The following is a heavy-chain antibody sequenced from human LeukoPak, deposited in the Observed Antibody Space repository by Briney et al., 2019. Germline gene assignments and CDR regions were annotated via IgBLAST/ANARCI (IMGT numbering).Heavy chain of an antibody. V-gene: IGHV3-23*01. J-gene: IGHJ4*02. Sequence: PGGSLRLSCAASGFTFSSHGMSWVRQAPGKGLEWVSTISGSGDNTYYADSVKGRFTISRDNSKNTLYLQMNSLRAEDTAVYYCAKDFVYYGSGSWDFDYWGQGTLVTVSS. D-gene: IGHD3-10*01. CDR3: AKDFVYYGSGSWDFDY. CDR1: GFTFSSHG. CDR2: ISGSGDNT.